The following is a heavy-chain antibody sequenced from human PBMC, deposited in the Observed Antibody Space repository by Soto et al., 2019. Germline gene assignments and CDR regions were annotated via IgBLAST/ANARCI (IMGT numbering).Heavy chain of an antibody. CDR2: INHSGST. CDR1: GGSFSGYY. V-gene: IGHV4-34*01. Sequence: QVQLQQWGAGLLKPSETLSLTCAVYGGSFSGYYWSWIRQPPGKGLEWIGEINHSGSTNYNPSLKNRVTISVDTSKNQYALKLRSVTAADTAVYYCARGLSSGWFDYYYGMDVWGQGTTVTVSS. J-gene: IGHJ6*02. CDR3: ARGLSSGWFDYYYGMDV. D-gene: IGHD6-19*01.